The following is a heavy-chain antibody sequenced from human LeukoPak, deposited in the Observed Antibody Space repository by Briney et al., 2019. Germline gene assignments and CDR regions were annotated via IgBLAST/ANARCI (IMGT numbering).Heavy chain of an antibody. Sequence: PSETLSLTCTVSGGSISSSSYYWGWIRQPPGKGLEWIGSIYYSGSTYYNPSLKSRVTISVDTSKSQFSLKLSSVTAADTAVYYCARPSITIFGVVIDYWGQGTLVTVSS. CDR1: GGSISSSSYY. CDR3: ARPSITIFGVVIDY. V-gene: IGHV4-39*01. D-gene: IGHD3-3*01. J-gene: IGHJ4*02. CDR2: IYYSGST.